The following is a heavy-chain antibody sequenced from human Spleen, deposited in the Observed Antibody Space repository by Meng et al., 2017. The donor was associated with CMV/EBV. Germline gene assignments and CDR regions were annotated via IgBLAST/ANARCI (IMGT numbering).Heavy chain of an antibody. D-gene: IGHD5-24*01. Sequence: SVKVSCKASGGTFSSYAISWVRQAPGQGLEWTGGIIPIFGTANYAPKFQGSVTITTDESTSTDYMELSSLRSEETAVYYCARGVEMAIMQVDYWGQGTLVTVSS. J-gene: IGHJ4*02. CDR1: GGTFSSYA. CDR3: ARGVEMAIMQVDY. V-gene: IGHV1-69*05. CDR2: IIPIFGTA.